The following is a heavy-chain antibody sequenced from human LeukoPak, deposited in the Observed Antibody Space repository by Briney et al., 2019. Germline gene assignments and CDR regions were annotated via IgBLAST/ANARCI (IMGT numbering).Heavy chain of an antibody. CDR3: ARRITFGNTLDY. CDR2: IYYNGDA. D-gene: IGHD3-16*01. V-gene: IGHV4-39*01. CDR1: GASISSSNHF. J-gene: IGHJ4*02. Sequence: SETLSLTCTVSGASISSSNHFWGWIRQPPGKGLEWIGSIYYNGDAHYNPSLKSRVTMSVDTSKSQFSLKLTSVTAADTAVYYCARRITFGNTLDYWGQGTLVTVSS.